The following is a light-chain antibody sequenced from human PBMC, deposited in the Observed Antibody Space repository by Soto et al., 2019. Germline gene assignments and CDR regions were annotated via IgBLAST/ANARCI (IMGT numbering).Light chain of an antibody. Sequence: EMVLTQSPGTLSLSPGERATLSCRASQSVSSSYLDWYQQNLGQDPRLLIYGASTRAGGIPDRFSGSGSATDFTLNISGLEHEDIAVYYFQQYGSSPLNFGGGTQVEIK. J-gene: IGKJ4*01. CDR1: QSVSSSY. V-gene: IGKV3-20*01. CDR3: QQYGSSPLN. CDR2: GAS.